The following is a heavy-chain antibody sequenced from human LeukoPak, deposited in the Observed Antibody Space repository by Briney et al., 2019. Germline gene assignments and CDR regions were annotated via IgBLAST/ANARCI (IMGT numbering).Heavy chain of an antibody. CDR1: GYTFTSYY. CDR2: INPSGGST. CDR3: ARDLGGDCSGGSCDRSGAFDI. D-gene: IGHD2-15*01. V-gene: IGHV1-46*01. J-gene: IGHJ3*02. Sequence: ASVKVSCKASGYTFTSYYMHWVRQAPGQGLEWMGIINPSGGSTSYAQKFQGRVTMTRDTSTSTVYMELSSLRSEDTAVYYCARDLGGDCSGGSCDRSGAFDIWGQGTMVTVSS.